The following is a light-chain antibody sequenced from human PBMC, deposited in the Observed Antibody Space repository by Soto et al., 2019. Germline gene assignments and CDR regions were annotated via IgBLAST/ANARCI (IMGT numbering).Light chain of an antibody. CDR3: SSYTSSSLYG. J-gene: IGLJ1*01. V-gene: IGLV2-14*01. CDR2: EVT. Sequence: QSALAQPASVSGSPGQSITISCTGTSSDIGGHHFVSWYQQPSGKAPKLVIYEVTDRPSGVSDRFSGSKSGNTASLTISGLQPEDEADYYCSSYTSSSLYGFGTGTKVTVL. CDR1: SSDIGGHHF.